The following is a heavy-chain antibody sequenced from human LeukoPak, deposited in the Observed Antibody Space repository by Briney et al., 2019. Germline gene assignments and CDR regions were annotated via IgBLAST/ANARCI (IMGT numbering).Heavy chain of an antibody. D-gene: IGHD2-2*01. Sequence: GGSLRLSCAASGFTFSSYWMHWVRQAPGKGLVWVSNINSDGSTTTYADSVKGRFTISRDNAENTLYLQMNSLRAEDTAVYYCARDYDVVVPPDYWGQGTLVTVSS. CDR1: GFTFSSYW. CDR2: INSDGSTT. V-gene: IGHV3-74*01. J-gene: IGHJ4*02. CDR3: ARDYDVVVPPDY.